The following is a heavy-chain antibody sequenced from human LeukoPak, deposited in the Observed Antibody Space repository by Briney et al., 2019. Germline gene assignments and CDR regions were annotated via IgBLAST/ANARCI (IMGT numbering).Heavy chain of an antibody. CDR1: GFTFSSYE. V-gene: IGHV3-48*03. Sequence: GGSLRLSCAASGFTFSSYEMNWVRQAPGQGLEWVSYISGSGTTISYADSVKGRFTISRDSAKNSLYLQMDSLRAEDTAIYYCARLDTSAYYYFDYWGQGTLVTVSS. D-gene: IGHD3-22*01. CDR3: ARLDTSAYYYFDY. CDR2: ISGSGTTI. J-gene: IGHJ4*02.